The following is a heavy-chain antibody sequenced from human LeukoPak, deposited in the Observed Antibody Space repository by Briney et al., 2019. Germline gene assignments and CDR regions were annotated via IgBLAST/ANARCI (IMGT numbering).Heavy chain of an antibody. D-gene: IGHD2-21*02. Sequence: GGSLRLSCTVSGFTVSSNSMSWVRQAPGKGLEWVSFIYSDNTHYSDSVKGRFTISRDNSKNTLYLQMNSLRAEDTAVYYCAKGIQIVVVTGVFDYWGQGTLVTVSS. V-gene: IGHV3-53*01. CDR2: IYSDNT. J-gene: IGHJ4*02. CDR1: GFTVSSNS. CDR3: AKGIQIVVVTGVFDY.